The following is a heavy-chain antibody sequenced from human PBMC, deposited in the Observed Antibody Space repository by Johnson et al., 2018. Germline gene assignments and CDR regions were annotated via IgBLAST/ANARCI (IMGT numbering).Heavy chain of an antibody. CDR2: ISWNSGSI. D-gene: IGHD6-19*01. V-gene: IGHV3-9*01. CDR3: AKDRSGWHYYYYGMDV. CDR1: GFTFDDYA. J-gene: IGHJ6*02. Sequence: VQLVESGGGLVQPGRSLRLSCAASGFTFDDYAMHWVRQAPGKGLEWVSGISWNSGSIGYADSVKGRFTISRDNAKNSLYLQMNSLRAEDTALYYCAKDRSGWHYYYYGMDVWGQGTTVTVSS.